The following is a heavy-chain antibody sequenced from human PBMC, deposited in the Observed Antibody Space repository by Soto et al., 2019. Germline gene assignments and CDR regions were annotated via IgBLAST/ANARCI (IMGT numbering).Heavy chain of an antibody. CDR2: ISAYNGNT. CDR3: ARGARYIAVAGSDPFQH. V-gene: IGHV1-18*01. D-gene: IGHD6-19*01. J-gene: IGHJ1*01. CDR1: GYTFTSYG. Sequence: ASVKVSCKASGYTFTSYGISWVRQAPGQGLEWMGWISAYNGNTNYAQKLQGRVTMTTDTSTSTAYMELRSLRSDDTAVYYCARGARYIAVAGSDPFQHWGQGTLVTVSS.